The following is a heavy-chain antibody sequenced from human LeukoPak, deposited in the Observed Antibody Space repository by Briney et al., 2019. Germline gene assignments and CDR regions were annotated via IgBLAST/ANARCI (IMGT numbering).Heavy chain of an antibody. J-gene: IGHJ4*02. CDR3: TRVFEVWPGRGPIDY. CDR2: FRSKVFGGKT. CDR1: GFTFGDYV. V-gene: IGHV3-49*03. D-gene: IGHD3-16*01. Sequence: GGSPRLSSTASGFTFGDYVISSFGGAPGRGGGGWGFFRSKVFGGKTEYAASVKGRFTISRDDSKSIAYKQMKSLKTEDTAVYYCTRVFEVWPGRGPIDYWGKGTLVTVSS.